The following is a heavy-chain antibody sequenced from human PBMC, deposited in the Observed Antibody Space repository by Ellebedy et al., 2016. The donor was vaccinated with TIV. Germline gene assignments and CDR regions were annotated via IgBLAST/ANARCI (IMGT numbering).Heavy chain of an antibody. J-gene: IGHJ4*02. CDR3: ARSYSSSVSDY. Sequence: GSLRLSXTVSGGSISSSSYYWGWIRQPPGKGLEWIGSIYYSGSTYYNPSLKSRVTISVDTSKNQFSLKLSSVTAADTAVYYCARSYSSSVSDYWGQGTLVTVSS. D-gene: IGHD6-13*01. CDR1: GGSISSSSYY. CDR2: IYYSGST. V-gene: IGHV4-39*01.